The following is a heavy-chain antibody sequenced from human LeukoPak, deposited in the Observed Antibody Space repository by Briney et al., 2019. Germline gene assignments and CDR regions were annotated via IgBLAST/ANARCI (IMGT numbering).Heavy chain of an antibody. CDR2: ISGSGGST. CDR1: GFTFSSYG. Sequence: SGGSLRLSCAASGFTFSSYGMSWVRQAPGKGLEWVSAISGSGGSTYYADSVKGRFTISRDNSKNTLYLQMNSLRAEDTAVYYCAKDHGDYDILTGFAHGYYYYYYMDVWGKGTTVTISS. CDR3: AKDHGDYDILTGFAHGYYYYYYMDV. V-gene: IGHV3-23*01. J-gene: IGHJ6*03. D-gene: IGHD3-9*01.